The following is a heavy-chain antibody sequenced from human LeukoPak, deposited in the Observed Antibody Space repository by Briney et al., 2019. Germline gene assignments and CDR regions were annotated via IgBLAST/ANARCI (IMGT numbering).Heavy chain of an antibody. V-gene: IGHV4-39*01. CDR1: GGSMRSDDYY. CDR3: ARQAPLKSYDFWSGYGPAAADY. J-gene: IGHJ4*02. Sequence: PSETLSLTCTVSGGSMRSDDYYYTWIRQPPGKGLEWIGFTYNSGSPYYNPSLKSRVTISVDTSKNQFSLKLSSVTAADTAVYYCARQAPLKSYDFWSGYGPAAADYWGQGTLVTVSS. CDR2: TYNSGSP. D-gene: IGHD3-3*01.